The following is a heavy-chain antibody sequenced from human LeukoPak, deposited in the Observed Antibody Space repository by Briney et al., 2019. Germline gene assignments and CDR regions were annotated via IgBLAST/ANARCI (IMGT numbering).Heavy chain of an antibody. Sequence: GGSLRVSCTASGFTFSSHAMTWVRQAAGKGLQWVSSITGSGSGAYYADSVKGRVTISRDNSKNTLFLQMDSLRAEDTAMYYCAKVRGDHAHLQDVFDYWGQGTLVTVS. CDR2: ITGSGSGA. J-gene: IGHJ4*02. D-gene: IGHD2-21*02. CDR1: GFTFSSHA. CDR3: AKVRGDHAHLQDVFDY. V-gene: IGHV3-23*01.